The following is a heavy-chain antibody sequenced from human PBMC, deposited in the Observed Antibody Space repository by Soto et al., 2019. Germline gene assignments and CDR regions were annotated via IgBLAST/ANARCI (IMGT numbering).Heavy chain of an antibody. CDR1: GFTFSSYG. J-gene: IGHJ4*02. V-gene: IGHV3-30*03. CDR2: ISYDGNNK. Sequence: GGSLRLSCAVSGFTFSSYGTHWVRQAPGKGLEWVAVISYDGNNKYYTDSVKGRFTISRDDSKNTAYLQMNSLKTEDTAVYYCTRYDNSGYHFDYWGQGTLVTVSS. CDR3: TRYDNSGYHFDY. D-gene: IGHD3-22*01.